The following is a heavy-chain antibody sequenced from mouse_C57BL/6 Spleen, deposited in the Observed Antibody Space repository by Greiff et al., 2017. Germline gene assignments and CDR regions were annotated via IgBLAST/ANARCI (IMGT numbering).Heavy chain of an antibody. V-gene: IGHV1-55*01. Sequence: QVQLQQPGAELVKPGASVKMSCKASGYTFTSYWITWVKQRPGQGLEWIGDIYPGSGSTNYNEKFKSKATLTVDTSSSTAYMQLSSLTSEDSAVYYCARSRRNDYDGFAYWGQGTLVTVSA. J-gene: IGHJ3*01. CDR2: IYPGSGST. D-gene: IGHD2-4*01. CDR1: GYTFTSYW. CDR3: ARSRRNDYDGFAY.